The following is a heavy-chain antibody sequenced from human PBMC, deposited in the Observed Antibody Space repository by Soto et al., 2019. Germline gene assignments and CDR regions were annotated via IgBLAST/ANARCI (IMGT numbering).Heavy chain of an antibody. CDR1: GFSLSSTRMA. J-gene: IGHJ4*02. CDR3: AHIVVAGLGYYFDY. V-gene: IGHV2-5*01. D-gene: IGHD6-19*01. Sequence: QITLKESGPTLVKPTQTLTLTCTFSGFSLSSTRMAVGWIRQPPGKALEWLALIYWFDDKRYIPFLKSRLTITTDTSKNHVVRTMSHMEPVDTARYYCAHIVVAGLGYYFDYWGQGTLVTVSS. CDR2: IYWFDDK.